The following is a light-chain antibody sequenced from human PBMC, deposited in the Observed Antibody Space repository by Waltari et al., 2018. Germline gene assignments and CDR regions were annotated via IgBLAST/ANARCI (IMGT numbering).Light chain of an antibody. V-gene: IGKV3-20*01. J-gene: IGKJ2*01. CDR2: ATS. CDR1: QSVSSSY. CDR3: KQYDNSPVT. Sequence: EIVLTQSPGTLSLSPGDRATLSCRASQSVSSSYFAWYQQKPGQAPRILIFATSSRATGISDRFSGSGSGTDFTLTISRLEPEDSAVYYCKQYDNSPVTFGQGTKLEI.